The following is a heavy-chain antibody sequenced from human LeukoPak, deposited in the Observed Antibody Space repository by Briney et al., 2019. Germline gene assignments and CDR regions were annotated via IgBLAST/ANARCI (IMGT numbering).Heavy chain of an antibody. CDR3: AKGSGYTAMVIDY. V-gene: IGHV3-30*18. J-gene: IGHJ4*02. CDR2: ISYDGSNK. D-gene: IGHD5-18*01. CDR1: GFTFSSYG. Sequence: GRSLRLSCAASGFTFSSYGMHWVRQAPGKGLEWVAVISYDGSNKYYADSVKGRFTISRDNSKNTLYLQMNSLRAEDTAVYYCAKGSGYTAMVIDYWGQGTLVTVSS.